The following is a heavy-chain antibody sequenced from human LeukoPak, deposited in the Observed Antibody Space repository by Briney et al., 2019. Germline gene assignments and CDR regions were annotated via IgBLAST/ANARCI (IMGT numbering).Heavy chain of an antibody. V-gene: IGHV4-34*01. D-gene: IGHD5-18*01. CDR1: GGSFSGYS. J-gene: IGHJ4*02. CDR2: IYYSGST. CDR3: ARSGYSYGFGYDY. Sequence: SETLSLTCAVYGGSFSGYSWSWIRQPPGKGLEWIGSIYYSGSTYYNPSLKSRVTISVDTSKNQFSLKLSSVTAADTAVYYCARSGYSYGFGYDYWGQGTLVTVSS.